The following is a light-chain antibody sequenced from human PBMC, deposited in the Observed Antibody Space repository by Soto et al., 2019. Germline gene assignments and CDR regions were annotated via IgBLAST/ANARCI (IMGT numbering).Light chain of an antibody. CDR2: GAS. J-gene: IGKJ5*01. CDR1: QSVSSSY. V-gene: IGKV3-20*01. Sequence: EIVMTQSPDTLSVSPGARATLSCRASQSVSSSYLAWYQQKPGQAPRLLIYGASSRATGIPDRFSGSGSGTDFTLTISRLEPEDFAVYYCQQYGSSPPITFGQGTRLEIK. CDR3: QQYGSSPPIT.